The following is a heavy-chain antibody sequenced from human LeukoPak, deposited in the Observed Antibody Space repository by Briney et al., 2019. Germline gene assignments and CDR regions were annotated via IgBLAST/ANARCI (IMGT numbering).Heavy chain of an antibody. CDR3: ARGRSAALPRQNCFDP. V-gene: IGHV1-8*01. J-gene: IGHJ5*02. D-gene: IGHD3-3*01. Sequence: GASVKVSCKASGYTFSIYDSCWGRQALEQGLESMGSINPKSGNTGYAQNFQRRVTMTRNNSVSTAYMELSSLTSEDTAVYYCARGRSAALPRQNCFDPWGQGTLVTVSS. CDR1: GYTFSIYD. CDR2: INPKSGNT.